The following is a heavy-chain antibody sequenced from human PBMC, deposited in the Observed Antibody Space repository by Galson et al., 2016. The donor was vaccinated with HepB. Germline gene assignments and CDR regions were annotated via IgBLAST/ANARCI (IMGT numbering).Heavy chain of an antibody. Sequence: SVKVSCKASEDTLSSHAISWVRQAPGQGLEWMGGIILIFGTGNYAPNFQGRVTITADKSTDTAYMQLSSLRPEDTAIYYCARLMTYYYEGGAYSSGDAFDVWGQGTTVTVSS. CDR2: IILIFGTG. V-gene: IGHV1-69*06. CDR1: EDTLSSHA. J-gene: IGHJ3*01. D-gene: IGHD3-22*01. CDR3: ARLMTYYYEGGAYSSGDAFDV.